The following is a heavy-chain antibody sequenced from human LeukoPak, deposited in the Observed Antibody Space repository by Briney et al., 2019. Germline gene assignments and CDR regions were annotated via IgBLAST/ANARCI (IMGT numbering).Heavy chain of an antibody. CDR2: ISSSSSYI. CDR1: GFTFSSYS. V-gene: IGHV3-21*01. J-gene: IGHJ4*02. Sequence: GSLRLSCAASGFTFSSYSMNWVRQAPGKGLEWVSSISSSSSYIYYADSVKGRFTISRDNAKNSLYLQMNSLRAEDTAVYYCARDRGYCTNGVCYPTEIDYWGQGTLVTVSS. CDR3: ARDRGYCTNGVCYPTEIDY. D-gene: IGHD2-8*01.